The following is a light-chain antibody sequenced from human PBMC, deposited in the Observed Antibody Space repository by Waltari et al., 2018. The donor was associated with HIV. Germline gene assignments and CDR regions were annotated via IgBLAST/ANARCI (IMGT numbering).Light chain of an antibody. Sequence: DIQMTQSPSSLSASVGDRVTITCRASQTVLTYLNWYQMKPGKAPKLLIYATSNLEGGVPSRFIGSGFGTDFTLTISSLQPEDFATYFCQESYGAPPWTFGQGTTVDVK. V-gene: IGKV1-39*01. CDR3: QESYGAPPWT. J-gene: IGKJ1*01. CDR2: ATS. CDR1: QTVLTY.